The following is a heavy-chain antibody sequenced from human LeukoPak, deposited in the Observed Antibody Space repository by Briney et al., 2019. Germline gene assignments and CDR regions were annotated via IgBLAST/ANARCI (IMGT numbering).Heavy chain of an antibody. D-gene: IGHD3-10*01. Sequence: ASVKVSCKASGYTFTSYGFSWGRQAPGRWLELMGWGSAYNGNTNYAQKLQGRVTMTTDTSTSTAYMELRSLRSDDTAVYYCATGDPITMVRGVIGRYAFDIWGQGTMVTVSS. V-gene: IGHV1-18*01. CDR2: GSAYNGNT. CDR1: GYTFTSYG. J-gene: IGHJ3*02. CDR3: ATGDPITMVRGVIGRYAFDI.